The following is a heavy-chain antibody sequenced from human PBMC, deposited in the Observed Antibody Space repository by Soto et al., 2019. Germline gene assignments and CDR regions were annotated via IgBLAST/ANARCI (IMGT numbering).Heavy chain of an antibody. Sequence: QVQLVQSGAEVKKPGASVKVSCKVSGYTLTELSMHWVRQAPGKGLEWMGGFDPEDGETSYAQKFQGRVTMTEDTSTDTAYMELSSLRSEDTAVYYGATDQHYSNYPRDYGMDVWGQGTTVTVSS. CDR3: ATDQHYSNYPRDYGMDV. D-gene: IGHD4-4*01. V-gene: IGHV1-24*01. CDR1: GYTLTELS. CDR2: FDPEDGET. J-gene: IGHJ6*02.